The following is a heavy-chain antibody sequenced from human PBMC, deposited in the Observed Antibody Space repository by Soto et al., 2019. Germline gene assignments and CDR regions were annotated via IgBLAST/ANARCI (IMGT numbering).Heavy chain of an antibody. CDR2: ISISGKSI. D-gene: IGHD2-21*01. CDR1: GFTFSSYA. V-gene: IGHV3-23*01. CDR3: ARHGGALNWGVDYMDV. Sequence: EVQLLESGGGLGQPGGSLRLSCAASGFTFSSYAMNWVRQAPGKGLEWVAGISISGKSIFYADSVKGRFTLSKDSAQSMLYLQMNSLRAEDTALYYCARHGGALNWGVDYMDVWGKGATVTVSS. J-gene: IGHJ6*03.